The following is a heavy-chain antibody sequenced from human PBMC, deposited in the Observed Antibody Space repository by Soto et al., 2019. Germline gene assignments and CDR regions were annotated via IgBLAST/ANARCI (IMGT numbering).Heavy chain of an antibody. J-gene: IGHJ3*02. CDR2: ISYDGSNK. CDR3: AKDNGSGCDWLRVGDASDI. D-gene: IGHD5-12*01. CDR1: GFTFSSYG. Sequence: QVRLVESGGGVVQPGRSLRLSCAASGFTFSSYGMHWVRQAPGKGLEWVAVISYDGSNKYYADSVKGRLTISRDNSKNTLYLQMNSLRGEDTAVYYCAKDNGSGCDWLRVGDASDIWGQGTMVTASS. V-gene: IGHV3-30*18.